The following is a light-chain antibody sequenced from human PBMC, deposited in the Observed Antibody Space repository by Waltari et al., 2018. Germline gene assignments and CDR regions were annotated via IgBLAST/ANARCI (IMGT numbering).Light chain of an antibody. CDR1: QSVTRA. CDR3: QHYLRLPVT. V-gene: IGKV3-20*01. CDR2: GAS. J-gene: IGKJ1*01. Sequence: SPGASATLSCRTSQSVTRALAWYQQKPGQAPRLLIYGASNRATGIPDRFSGSGSGTDFSLTISSLEPEDFAVYYCQHYLRLPVTFGQGTKVEVK.